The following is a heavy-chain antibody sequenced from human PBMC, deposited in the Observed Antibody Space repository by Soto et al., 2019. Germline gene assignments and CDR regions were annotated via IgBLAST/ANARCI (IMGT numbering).Heavy chain of an antibody. CDR1: GYTFTSYY. Sequence: QVQLVQSGAEVKKPGASVKVSCKASGYTFTSYYMHWVRQAPGQGLEWMGIINPSGGSTSYAQEFQGRVTMTRDTSTSTVYMELSSLRSEDTAVYYCARERIVVVVAATLSLRYWGQGTLVTVSS. J-gene: IGHJ4*02. CDR3: ARERIVVVVAATLSLRY. CDR2: INPSGGST. V-gene: IGHV1-46*01. D-gene: IGHD2-15*01.